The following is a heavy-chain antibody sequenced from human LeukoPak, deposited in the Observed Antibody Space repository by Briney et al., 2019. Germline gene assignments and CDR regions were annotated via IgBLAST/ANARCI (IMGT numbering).Heavy chain of an antibody. J-gene: IGHJ6*03. Sequence: GGSLRLSCAASGFTFSSYWMSWVRQAPGKGLEWVARLKEDGSEKYYVDSVKGRFTISRDNAKNSLYLQMNSLRAEDTALYHCARVKGIGSYYYMDVWGKGTTVTVSS. CDR3: ARVKGIGSYYYMDV. D-gene: IGHD6-13*01. CDR1: GFTFSSYW. CDR2: LKEDGSEK. V-gene: IGHV3-7*03.